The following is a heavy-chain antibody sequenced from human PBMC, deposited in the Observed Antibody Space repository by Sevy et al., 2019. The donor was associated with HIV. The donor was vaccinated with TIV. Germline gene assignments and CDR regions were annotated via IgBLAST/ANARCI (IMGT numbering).Heavy chain of an antibody. D-gene: IGHD1-1*01. J-gene: IGHJ5*02. CDR3: ARAPNWNDRFDP. V-gene: IGHV1-18*01. CDR2: ISAYNGNT. CDR1: GYTFTSYG. Sequence: GSVKVSCKASGYTFTSYGISWVRQAPGQGLEWMGWISAYNGNTNYAQKLQGRVTMTTDTSTSTAYMELRSLRSDDTAGYYCARAPNWNDRFDPWGQGTLVTVSS.